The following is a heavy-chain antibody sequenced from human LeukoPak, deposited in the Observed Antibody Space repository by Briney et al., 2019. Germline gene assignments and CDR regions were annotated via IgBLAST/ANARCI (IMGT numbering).Heavy chain of an antibody. CDR3: AKGYYGNYVAVDY. Sequence: GGSLRLSCAASGFTFSSYAMIWLRQAPGRGLDWVSSISDNGDDTYYADSVKGRFTISRDNSDNTLYLQMNSLRADDAAVYYCAKGYYGNYVAVDYWGQGTLVTVSS. CDR1: GFTFSSYA. V-gene: IGHV3-23*01. D-gene: IGHD4-11*01. CDR2: ISDNGDDT. J-gene: IGHJ4*02.